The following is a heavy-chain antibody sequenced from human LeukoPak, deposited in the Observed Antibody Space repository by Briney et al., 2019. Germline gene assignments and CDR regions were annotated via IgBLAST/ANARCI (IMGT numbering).Heavy chain of an antibody. Sequence: GGSLRFSCAASGFTFSNYAMHWVRQAPGQGLEWVAFIRYDGSNKYYPDSVKGRFTISRDNSKNTLYLQMNSLRVEDTAVYYCAKSLTYYYDSSGYYLFDYWGQGALVTVSS. V-gene: IGHV3-30*02. CDR1: GFTFSNYA. D-gene: IGHD3-22*01. J-gene: IGHJ4*02. CDR2: IRYDGSNK. CDR3: AKSLTYYYDSSGYYLFDY.